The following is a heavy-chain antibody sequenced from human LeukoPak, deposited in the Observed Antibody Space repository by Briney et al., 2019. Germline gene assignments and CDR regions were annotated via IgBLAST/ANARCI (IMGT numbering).Heavy chain of an antibody. J-gene: IGHJ3*02. Sequence: SVKVSCKASGGTFSSYAISWVRQAPRQGLEWMGGIIPIFGTANYAQKFQGRVTITADKSTSTAYMELSSLRSEDTAVYYCARDQKPGDRGDAFDIWGQGTMVTVSS. V-gene: IGHV1-69*06. CDR1: GGTFSSYA. CDR3: ARDQKPGDRGDAFDI. CDR2: IIPIFGTA. D-gene: IGHD4-17*01.